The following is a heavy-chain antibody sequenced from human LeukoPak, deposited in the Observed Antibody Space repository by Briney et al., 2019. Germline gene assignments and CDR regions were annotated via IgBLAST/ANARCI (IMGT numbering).Heavy chain of an antibody. CDR2: VSYSGST. CDR3: ARENDRYGRIDY. D-gene: IGHD5-18*01. V-gene: IGHV4-59*01. CDR1: GGSISSYY. J-gene: IGHJ4*02. Sequence: SETLSLTCSVFGGSISSYYWSWVRQPPGKGLEWIGYVSYSGSTDYNPSLKSRVIISIDASKTQFSLRLRSVTAADTAVYYCARENDRYGRIDYWGQGTQVTVSS.